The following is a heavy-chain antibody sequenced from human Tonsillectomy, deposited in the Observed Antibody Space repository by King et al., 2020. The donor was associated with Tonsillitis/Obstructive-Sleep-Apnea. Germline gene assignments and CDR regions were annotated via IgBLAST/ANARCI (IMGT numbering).Heavy chain of an antibody. Sequence: VQLVESGGGLVQPGRSLRLSCAASGFTFDDYALHWVRQAPGKGLEWVSGISWNSGSLGYADSVKGRFTISRDNAKKSLYLQMNSLRAEDAAFYYCVKDETENWIYGTPPDYWGQGTLVSVSP. CDR3: VKDETENWIYGTPPDY. CDR1: GFTFDDYA. D-gene: IGHD1-7*01. CDR2: ISWNSGSL. V-gene: IGHV3-9*01. J-gene: IGHJ4*02.